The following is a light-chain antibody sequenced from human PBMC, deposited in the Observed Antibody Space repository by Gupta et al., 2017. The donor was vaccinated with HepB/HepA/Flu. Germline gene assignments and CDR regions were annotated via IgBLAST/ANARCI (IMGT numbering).Light chain of an antibody. V-gene: IGLV2-14*01. Sequence: HSALTQPASVSGAPGQSITISCTGTSSEFGDFNYVSWYQQHPGKAPKLLISEVTNRPSGVSYSFSGSKSGNTASLTISGLQTEDEADYYCSSFTYTTTLVVFGGGTKLTVL. CDR3: SSFTYTTTLVV. CDR1: SSEFGDFNY. J-gene: IGLJ2*01. CDR2: EVT.